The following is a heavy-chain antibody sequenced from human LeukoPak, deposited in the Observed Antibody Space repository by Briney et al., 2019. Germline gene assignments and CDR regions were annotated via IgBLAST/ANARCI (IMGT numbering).Heavy chain of an antibody. Sequence: GRSLRLSCAASGFTFSSYGMHWVRQAPGKGLEWVAVISYDGSNKYYADSVKGRFTISRDNSKNTLYLQMNSLRAEDTAVYYCSMVRGVNEPFDYWGQGTLVTVS. CDR1: GFTFSSYG. D-gene: IGHD3-10*01. V-gene: IGHV3-30*03. CDR3: SMVRGVNEPFDY. CDR2: ISYDGSNK. J-gene: IGHJ4*02.